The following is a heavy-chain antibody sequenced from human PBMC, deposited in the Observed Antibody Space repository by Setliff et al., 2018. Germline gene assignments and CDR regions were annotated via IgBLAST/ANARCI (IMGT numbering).Heavy chain of an antibody. CDR1: GLRISNYW. D-gene: IGHD2-21*01. J-gene: IGHJ4*02. CDR2: IKEDGSQR. V-gene: IGHV3-7*01. Sequence: ETLSLSCVVSGLRISNYWMDWARQAPGKGLEWVANIKEDGSQRNYVDAVRGRFTVSRDNARNLLYLQMNSLRVDDTAVYYCSSYLVSWGQGALVTVSS. CDR3: SSYLVS.